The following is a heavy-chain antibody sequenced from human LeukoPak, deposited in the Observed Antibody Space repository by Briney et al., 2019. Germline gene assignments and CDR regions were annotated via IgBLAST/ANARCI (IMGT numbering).Heavy chain of an antibody. J-gene: IGHJ4*02. CDR3: TRGSGGGY. Sequence: GGSLRLSCAASGFIFDDYAMHWVRQAPGKGLEWVSGITWNSGSMGYADSVTGRFTISRDNAKNSLYLQMSSLRVEDTAVYYCTRGSGGGYWGQGTLVTVSS. D-gene: IGHD6-19*01. CDR1: GFIFDDYA. V-gene: IGHV3-9*01. CDR2: ITWNSGSM.